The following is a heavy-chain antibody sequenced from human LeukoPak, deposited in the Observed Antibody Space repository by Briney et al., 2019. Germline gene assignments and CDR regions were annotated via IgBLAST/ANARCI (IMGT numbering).Heavy chain of an antibody. CDR3: ARVRSAYYYYYGMDV. CDR1: GFTFSSYG. Sequence: GGSLKLSCAASGFTFSSYGMHWVRQAPGKGLEWVAVIWYDGSNKYYADSVKGRFTISRDNSKNTLYLQMNSLRAEDTAVYYCARVRSAYYYYYGMDVWGQGTTVTVSS. J-gene: IGHJ6*02. CDR2: IWYDGSNK. V-gene: IGHV3-33*01.